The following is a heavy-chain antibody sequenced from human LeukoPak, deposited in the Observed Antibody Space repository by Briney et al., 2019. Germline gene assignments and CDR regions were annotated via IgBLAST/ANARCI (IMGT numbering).Heavy chain of an antibody. J-gene: IGHJ4*02. V-gene: IGHV3-33*01. CDR2: IWYDGSNK. CDR1: GFTFSSYG. CDR3: ARAPYYYDSSSYYHFDY. D-gene: IGHD3-22*01. Sequence: GGSLRLSCAASGFTFSSYGMHWVRQAPGKGLEWVAVIWYDGSNKYHADSVKGRFTISRDNSKNTLYLQMNSLRGEDTAVYYCARAPYYYDSSSYYHFDYWGQGTLVTVSS.